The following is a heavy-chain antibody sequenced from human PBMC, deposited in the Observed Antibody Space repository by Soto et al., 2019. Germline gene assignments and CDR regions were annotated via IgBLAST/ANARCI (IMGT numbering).Heavy chain of an antibody. CDR2: MSDDGSNK. CDR1: GFTFSLYG. V-gene: IGHV3-30*18. Sequence: QVQLVESGGGVVQPGRSLRLSCAASGFTFSLYGMHWVRQAPGKGLEWVAVMSDDGSNKYYADSVKGRFTISRDNSKNTLYLQMNSLRADDTAIYYCVKAPRLYGEYDIYYGMDVWGPGTTVTVSS. D-gene: IGHD4-17*01. J-gene: IGHJ6*02. CDR3: VKAPRLYGEYDIYYGMDV.